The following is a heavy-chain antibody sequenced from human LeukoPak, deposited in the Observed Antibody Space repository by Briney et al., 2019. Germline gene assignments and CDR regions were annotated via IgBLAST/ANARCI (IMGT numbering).Heavy chain of an antibody. J-gene: IGHJ4*02. CDR2: IYNSGST. V-gene: IGHV4-59*08. CDR1: GGSINSYY. Sequence: SETLSLTCTVSGGSINSYYWGWIRQPPGKGLEWIGYIYNSGSTNYNPSLQSRVTISVDTSKNQFSLKLYSVTAADTAVYYCVRSVRRGFNFDKWGQGTQVIVSS. CDR3: VRSVRRGFNFDK. D-gene: IGHD5-12*01.